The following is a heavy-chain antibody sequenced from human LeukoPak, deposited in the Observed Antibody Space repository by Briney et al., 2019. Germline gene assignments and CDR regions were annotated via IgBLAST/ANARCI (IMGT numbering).Heavy chain of an antibody. J-gene: IGHJ4*02. D-gene: IGHD2-2*01. Sequence: SETLSLTCRVSGGSISNYYWDWIRQPPGKGLEWIGYIYYSGLTNYNPSLKSRVTISIDTSKNQFSLRLSSVTAADTAVYYCARLVEYQPYYFDYWGQGTLVTVSS. CDR3: ARLVEYQPYYFDY. CDR1: GGSISNYY. V-gene: IGHV4-59*08. CDR2: IYYSGLT.